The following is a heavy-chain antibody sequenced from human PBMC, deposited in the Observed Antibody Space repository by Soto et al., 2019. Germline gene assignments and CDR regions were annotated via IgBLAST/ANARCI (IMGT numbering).Heavy chain of an antibody. Sequence: EVQLVESGGGLVQPGGSLRLSCAASGFTFSSYWMSWVRQAPGKGLEWVANIKQDGSEKYYVDSVKGRFTISRDNAKNALYLQMNSLRAEDTAVYYCARRIAAAGIQYYGMDVWGQGTTVTVSS. J-gene: IGHJ6*02. D-gene: IGHD6-13*01. V-gene: IGHV3-7*01. CDR2: IKQDGSEK. CDR1: GFTFSSYW. CDR3: ARRIAAAGIQYYGMDV.